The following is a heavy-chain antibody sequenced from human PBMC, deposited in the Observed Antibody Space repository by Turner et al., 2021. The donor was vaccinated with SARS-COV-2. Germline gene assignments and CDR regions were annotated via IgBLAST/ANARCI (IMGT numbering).Heavy chain of an antibody. Sequence: QVQLVESGGGVVQPGRSLRLSCAASGFTFSSYGMHWVRQAPGKGLEWVAIIWYDGSNKYYADSVKGRFTISRDNSKNTLYLQMNSLRAEDTAVYYCATVGSLFGVVGPDYWGQGTLVTVSS. CDR1: GFTFSSYG. D-gene: IGHD3-3*01. CDR3: ATVGSLFGVVGPDY. J-gene: IGHJ4*02. CDR2: IWYDGSNK. V-gene: IGHV3-33*01.